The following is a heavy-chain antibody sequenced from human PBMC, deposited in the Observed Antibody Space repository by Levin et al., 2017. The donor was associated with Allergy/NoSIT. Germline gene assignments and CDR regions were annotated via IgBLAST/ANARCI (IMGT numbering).Heavy chain of an antibody. CDR2: MYHSGTT. D-gene: IGHD1-26*01. J-gene: IGHJ1*01. CDR3: AGSSKGSLQN. Sequence: SETLSLTCAVSGVSITYPNWWTWVRQPPGKGLEWIGEMYHSGTTNYNPSLKSRVTISVDKSDNQFSLKLTSVTAADTAVYYCAGSSKGSLQNWGQGTLVTVSS. CDR1: GVSITYPNW. V-gene: IGHV4-4*02.